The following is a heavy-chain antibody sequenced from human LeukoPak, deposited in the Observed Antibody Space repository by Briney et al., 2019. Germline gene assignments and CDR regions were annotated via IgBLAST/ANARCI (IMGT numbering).Heavy chain of an antibody. V-gene: IGHV4-39*01. D-gene: IGHD3-9*01. CDR3: ARHGLRYFDWLLSTYNWFDL. CDR2: IYYSGST. J-gene: IGHJ5*02. Sequence: PSETLSLTCTVSGGSISSSSYYWGWIRQPPGKGLEWIGSIYYSGSTYYNPSLKSRVTISVDTSKNQFSLKLSSVTAADTAVYYCARHGLRYFDWLLSTYNWFDLWGQGTLVTVSS. CDR1: GGSISSSSYY.